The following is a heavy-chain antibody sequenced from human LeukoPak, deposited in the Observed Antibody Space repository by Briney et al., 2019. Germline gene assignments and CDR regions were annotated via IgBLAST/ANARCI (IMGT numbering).Heavy chain of an antibody. V-gene: IGHV1-24*01. D-gene: IGHD6-19*01. Sequence: GASVKVSCKVSGYTLTELSMHWVRQAPGKGLEWMGGFDPEDGETIYAQKFQGRVTMTEDTSTDTAYMELSSLRSEDTAVYYCATDLKGSGWDLFDYWGQGTLVTVSS. CDR2: FDPEDGET. CDR1: GYTLTELS. J-gene: IGHJ4*02. CDR3: ATDLKGSGWDLFDY.